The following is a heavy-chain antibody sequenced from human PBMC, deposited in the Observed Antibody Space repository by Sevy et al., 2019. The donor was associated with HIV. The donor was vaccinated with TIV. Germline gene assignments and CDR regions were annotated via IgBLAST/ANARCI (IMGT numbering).Heavy chain of an antibody. CDR1: GYTFTSYG. D-gene: IGHD2-2*01. Sequence: ASVKVSCKASGYTFTSYGISWVRQAPGQGLEWMGWISAYNGNTNYAQKLQGRVTMTTDTSTSTAYMELRSLRSDDTAVYYCARVPHIVVVPAASHPFDPWGQGTLVTVSS. V-gene: IGHV1-18*01. CDR3: ARVPHIVVVPAASHPFDP. J-gene: IGHJ5*02. CDR2: ISAYNGNT.